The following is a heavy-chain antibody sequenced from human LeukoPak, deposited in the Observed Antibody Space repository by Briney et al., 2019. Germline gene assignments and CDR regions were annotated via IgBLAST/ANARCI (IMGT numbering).Heavy chain of an antibody. D-gene: IGHD6-19*01. CDR1: GGTFSSYA. V-gene: IGHV1-69*13. J-gene: IGHJ5*02. CDR2: IIPIFGTA. CDR3: ARVLWLVHNWFDP. Sequence: EASVKVSCKASGGTFSSYAISWVRQAPGQGLEWMGGIIPIFGTANYAQKFQGRVTITADESTSTTYMELSSLRSEDTAVYYCARVLWLVHNWFDPWGQGTLVTVSS.